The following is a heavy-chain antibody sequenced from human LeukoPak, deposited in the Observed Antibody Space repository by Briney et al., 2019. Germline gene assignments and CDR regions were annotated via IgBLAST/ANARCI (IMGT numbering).Heavy chain of an antibody. CDR1: GFTVSSNY. D-gene: IGHD4-17*01. CDR2: IYSGGST. J-gene: IGHJ4*02. V-gene: IGHV3-53*01. Sequence: GGSLRLSCAASGFTVSSNYMSWVRQAPGKGLEWVSVIYSGGSTYYADSVKGRFTISTDNSKHTLCLQMYSLRAEDTAVYYCARAIGDYPGGFWGKGTLVTVSS. CDR3: ARAIGDYPGGF.